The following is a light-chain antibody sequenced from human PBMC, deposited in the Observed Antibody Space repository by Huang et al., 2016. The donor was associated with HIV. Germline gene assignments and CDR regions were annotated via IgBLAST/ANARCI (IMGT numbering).Light chain of an antibody. CDR1: QSVIGSY. CDR3: QQYGRSPT. V-gene: IGKV3-20*01. Sequence: ETVLTQSPGTLSLSPGERATLSFRASQSVIGSYLAWYQQKPGQAPRLLIYGASRRATGIPDRLSGSGSGTDFTLTISRLEPEDSAVYYCQQYGRSPTFGQGTKVEI. CDR2: GAS. J-gene: IGKJ1*01.